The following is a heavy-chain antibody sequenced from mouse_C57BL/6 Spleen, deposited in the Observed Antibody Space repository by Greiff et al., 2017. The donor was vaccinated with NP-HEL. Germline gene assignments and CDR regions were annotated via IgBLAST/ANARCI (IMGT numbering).Heavy chain of an antibody. D-gene: IGHD2-3*01. V-gene: IGHV5-4*03. CDR2: ISDGGSYT. Sequence: DVMLVESGGGLVKPGGSLKLSCAASGFTFSSYAMSWVRQTPEKRLEWVATISDGGSYTYYTDNVKGRFTISRDNAKNNLYLQMSHLKSEDTAMYYCAGGGGYYYFDYWGQGTTLTVSS. J-gene: IGHJ2*01. CDR3: AGGGGYYYFDY. CDR1: GFTFSSYA.